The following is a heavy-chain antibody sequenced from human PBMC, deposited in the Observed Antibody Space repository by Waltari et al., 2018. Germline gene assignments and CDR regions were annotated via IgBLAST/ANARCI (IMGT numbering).Heavy chain of an antibody. Sequence: EVQLLVSGGSLAQPGGSLSLSCSASGFNLRCYPRSGVRQAPGLGLEWVSTIGDSGASTFYADSVKGRFTISRDNSKNTLFLQMNSLRAEDTAVYNCARDWYDYWGQGTLVTVSS. CDR3: ARDWYDY. CDR1: GFNLRCYP. V-gene: IGHV3-23*01. J-gene: IGHJ4*02. D-gene: IGHD2-15*01. CDR2: IGDSGAST.